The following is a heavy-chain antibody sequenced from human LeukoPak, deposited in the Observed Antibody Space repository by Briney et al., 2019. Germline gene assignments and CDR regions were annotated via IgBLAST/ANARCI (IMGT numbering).Heavy chain of an antibody. D-gene: IGHD6-19*01. J-gene: IGHJ6*03. CDR1: GGSFSGYY. Sequence: PSGTLSLTCAVYGGSFSGYYWSWIRQPAGKGLEWIGEINHSGSTNYNPSLKSGVTISVDTSKNQFSLKLSSVTAADTAVYYCARGYSSGWSYYYYMDVWGKGTTVTVSS. CDR3: ARGYSSGWSYYYYMDV. V-gene: IGHV4-34*01. CDR2: INHSGST.